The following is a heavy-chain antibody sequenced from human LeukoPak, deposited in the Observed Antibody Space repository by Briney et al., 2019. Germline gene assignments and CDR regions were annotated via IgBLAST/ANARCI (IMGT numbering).Heavy chain of an antibody. D-gene: IGHD2-15*01. CDR1: GFTFGSYA. Sequence: PGGSLRLSCAASGFTFGSYAMSWVRQAPGKGLEWVSAISGSGGSTYYADSVKGRFTISRDNSKNTLYLQMNSLRAEDTAVYYCAKLGGYCSGGSCYTNDYWGQGTLVTVSS. V-gene: IGHV3-23*01. CDR2: ISGSGGST. CDR3: AKLGGYCSGGSCYTNDY. J-gene: IGHJ4*02.